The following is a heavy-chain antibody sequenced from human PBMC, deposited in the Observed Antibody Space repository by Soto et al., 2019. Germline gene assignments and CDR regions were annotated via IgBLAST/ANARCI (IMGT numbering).Heavy chain of an antibody. Sequence: ASVKVCCKASGYTFTSYGISWVRQAPGQGLEWMGWISAYNGNTNYAQKLQGRVTMTTDTSTSTAYMELRSLRSDDTAVYYCARDPKQWSWFDPCGQGTLVTVSS. CDR1: GYTFTSYG. CDR3: ARDPKQWSWFDP. CDR2: ISAYNGNT. J-gene: IGHJ5*02. D-gene: IGHD6-19*01. V-gene: IGHV1-18*01.